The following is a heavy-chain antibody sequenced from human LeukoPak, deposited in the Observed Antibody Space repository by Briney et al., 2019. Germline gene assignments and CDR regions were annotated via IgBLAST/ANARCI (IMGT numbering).Heavy chain of an antibody. CDR1: GGSFSGYY. CDR3: ALIIAAAGTGDY. CDR2: INHSGST. V-gene: IGHV4-34*01. Sequence: PSETLSLTCAVYGGSFSGYYWCWIRQPPGKGLEWIGEINHSGSTNYNPSLKSRVTISVDTSKNQFSLKLSSVTAADTAVYYCALIIAAAGTGDYWGQGTLVTVSS. D-gene: IGHD6-13*01. J-gene: IGHJ4*02.